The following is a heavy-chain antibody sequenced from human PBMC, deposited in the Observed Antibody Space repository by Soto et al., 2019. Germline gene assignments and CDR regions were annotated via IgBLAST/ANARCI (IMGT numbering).Heavy chain of an antibody. D-gene: IGHD3-3*01. CDR1: GGSISSNRHY. J-gene: IGHJ5*02. Sequence: QLQLQESGPGLVKPSETLSLICGVSGGSISSNRHYWDWIRQPPGKGLEWIGRMTYTGNTFYNPSLNSRVTISVDTSTNQFSLRLSSVIAADTAVYCFARRSVDNCFDPWGQGTLVTVSS. CDR2: MTYTGNT. CDR3: ARRSVDNCFDP. V-gene: IGHV4-39*01.